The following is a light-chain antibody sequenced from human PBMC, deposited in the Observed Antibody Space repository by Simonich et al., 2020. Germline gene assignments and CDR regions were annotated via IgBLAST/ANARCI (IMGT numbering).Light chain of an antibody. Sequence: DIVMTQTPLSLSVTPGQPASISCKSSPSLLHSEGKTYMYWYLQKPGQSPQLLIHEVSNRFSGVPERFSGSGSGTDFTLKISRVEAEDVGVYYCMQSIQLPLTFGGGTKVEIK. CDR3: MQSIQLPLT. J-gene: IGKJ4*01. CDR2: EVS. V-gene: IGKV2D-29*02. CDR1: PSLLHSEGKTY.